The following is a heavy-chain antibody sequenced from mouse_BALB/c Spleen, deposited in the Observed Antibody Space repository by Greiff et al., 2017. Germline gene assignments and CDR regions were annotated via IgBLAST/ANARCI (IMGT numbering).Heavy chain of an antibody. V-gene: IGHV5-4*02. J-gene: IGHJ4*01. CDR3: ARDQGGYYVDY. CDR2: ISDGGSYT. CDR1: GFTFSDYY. D-gene: IGHD2-3*01. Sequence: EVQLVESGGGLVKPGGSLKLSCAASGFTFSDYYMYWVRQTPEKRLEWVATISDGGSYTYYPDSVKGRFTISRDNAKNNLYLQMSSLKSEDTAMYYCARDQGGYYVDYWGQGTSVTVSS.